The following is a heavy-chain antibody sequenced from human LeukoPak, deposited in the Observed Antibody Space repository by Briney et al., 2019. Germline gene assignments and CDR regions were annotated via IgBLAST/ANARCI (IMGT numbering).Heavy chain of an antibody. CDR2: MNPNSGNT. CDR1: GYTFTSYD. J-gene: IGHJ6*02. V-gene: IGHV1-8*01. Sequence: ASVKVSCKASGYTFTSYDINWVRQATGQGLEWMGWMNPNSGNTGYAQKFQGRVTMTRNTSMSTAYMELSSLRSEDTAVYYCARVYSSSWLLPHYYYYYGMDVWGQGTTVTVSS. CDR3: ARVYSSSWLLPHYYYYYGMDV. D-gene: IGHD6-13*01.